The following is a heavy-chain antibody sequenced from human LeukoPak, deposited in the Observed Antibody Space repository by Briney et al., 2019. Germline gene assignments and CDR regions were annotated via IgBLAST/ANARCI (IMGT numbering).Heavy chain of an antibody. J-gene: IGHJ4*02. CDR1: GFTFSSYS. CDR3: ARDGVSATVTYDY. D-gene: IGHD4-17*01. CDR2: ISSSSSYT. V-gene: IGHV3-21*01. Sequence: GGSLRLSCAASGFTFSSYSMNWVRQAPGKGLEWVSSISSSSSYTYYADSVKGRFTISRDNAKNSLYLQMNSLRAEDTAVYYCARDGVSATVTYDYWGQGTLVTVSS.